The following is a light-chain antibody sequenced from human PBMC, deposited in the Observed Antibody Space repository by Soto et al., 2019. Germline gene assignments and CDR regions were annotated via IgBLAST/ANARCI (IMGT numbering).Light chain of an antibody. CDR3: QQYSSYPQA. Sequence: EIVLTQSPGTLSLSPGDRATLSCRASQSVSSSYLAWYQQKPGQAPKLLIYAASSLDSGVPDRFSGSGSGTDFTLTISSLEPDDFAVYYCQQYSSYPQAFGQGTKVDIK. J-gene: IGKJ1*01. V-gene: IGKV3-20*01. CDR1: QSVSSSY. CDR2: AAS.